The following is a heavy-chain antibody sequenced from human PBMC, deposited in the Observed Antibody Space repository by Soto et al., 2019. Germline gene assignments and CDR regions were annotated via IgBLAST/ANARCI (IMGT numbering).Heavy chain of an antibody. CDR1: GGSFSAYY. V-gene: IGHV4-34*01. J-gene: IGHJ5*02. CDR2: INHSGIT. Sequence: PSETMSVTCAVDGGSFSAYYWTWVRQTPGKGLEWIGEINHSGITNYNPSLKSRVTISVDTSKSQFSLKLSSVTAADTAVYYCARSNWFDPWGQGTLVTVSS. CDR3: ARSNWFDP.